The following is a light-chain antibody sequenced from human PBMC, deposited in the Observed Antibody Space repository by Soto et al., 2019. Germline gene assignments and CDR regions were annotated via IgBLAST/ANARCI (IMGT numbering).Light chain of an antibody. CDR3: QQYGSSGT. CDR2: GAS. Sequence: EIVLTQSPATLSLSPGQRATLSCRASQKISGYLAWYQQKPGQAPRLLIYGASNRATGIPDRFSGSGSGTDFTLTISRLEPEDFAVYYCQQYGSSGTFGQGNKVDIK. V-gene: IGKV3-20*01. J-gene: IGKJ1*01. CDR1: QKISGY.